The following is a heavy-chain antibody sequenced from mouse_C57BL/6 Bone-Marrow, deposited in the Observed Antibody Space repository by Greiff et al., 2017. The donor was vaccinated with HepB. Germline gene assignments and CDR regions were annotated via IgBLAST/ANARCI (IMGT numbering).Heavy chain of an antibody. Sequence: EVKLMESGGGLVKPGGSLKLSCAASGFTFTSYAMSWVRQNPEKRLEWVATISDGGSYTYYPDNVKGRFTISRDNAKNNLYLQMSHLKSEDTALYYCARVACLVAMDDWGQGTSVTVAS. CDR2: ISDGGSYT. V-gene: IGHV5-4*03. CDR1: GFTFTSYA. CDR3: ARVACLVAMDD. D-gene: IGHD6-1*01. J-gene: IGHJ4*01.